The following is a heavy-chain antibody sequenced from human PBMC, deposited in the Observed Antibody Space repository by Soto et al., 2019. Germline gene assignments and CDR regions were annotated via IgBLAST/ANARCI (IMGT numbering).Heavy chain of an antibody. CDR3: ARDDVLCDCGRCYEVPLDV. J-gene: IGHJ6*04. Sequence: HPGGSLRLSGAALGFTVSGTDIGWVGRCPGKGLGGGALIQSGGPTYYADSVKRTFTISSDTSENTLHLPMDSLRGEDTAVYYCARDDVLCDCGRCYEVPLDVWGEGTTVTVSS. D-gene: IGHD2-15*01. V-gene: IGHV3-66*01. CDR2: IQSGGPT. CDR1: GFTVSGTD.